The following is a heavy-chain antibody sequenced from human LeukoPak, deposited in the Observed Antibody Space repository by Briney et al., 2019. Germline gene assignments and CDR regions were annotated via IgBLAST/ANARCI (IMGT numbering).Heavy chain of an antibody. V-gene: IGHV3-30*18. CDR1: GFTFSSYA. J-gene: IGHJ4*02. CDR3: AKSPTVTTYEDY. CDR2: ISYDGSNK. D-gene: IGHD4-17*01. Sequence: GGSLRLSCAASGFTFSSYAMSWVRQAPGKGLEWVAVISYDGSNKYYADSVKGRFTISRDNSKNTLYLQMNSLRAEDTAVYYCAKSPTVTTYEDYWGQGTLVTVSS.